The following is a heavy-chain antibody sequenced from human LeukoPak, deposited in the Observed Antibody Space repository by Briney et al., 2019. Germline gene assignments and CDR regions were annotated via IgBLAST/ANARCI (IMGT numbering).Heavy chain of an antibody. V-gene: IGHV4-39*07. Sequence: SETLSLTCTVSGGSISSSSYYWGWIRQPPGKGLEWIESIYYSGSTYYNPSLKSRVTISVDTSKNQFSLKLSSVTAADTAVYYCARVGYYDSSGYYSKNRYFDYWGQGTLVTVSS. CDR1: GGSISSSSYY. D-gene: IGHD3-22*01. CDR2: IYYSGST. CDR3: ARVGYYDSSGYYSKNRYFDY. J-gene: IGHJ4*02.